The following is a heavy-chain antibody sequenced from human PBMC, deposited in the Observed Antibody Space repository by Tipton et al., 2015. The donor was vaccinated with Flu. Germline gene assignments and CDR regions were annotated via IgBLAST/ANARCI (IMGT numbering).Heavy chain of an antibody. CDR2: IYASGST. Sequence: TLSLTCTVSSGSIRSTNYFCAWIRQPAGKGLEWIGRIYASGSTTYNPSLKSRVTLSLDTSKNQFSLKLRSVTAADTAVYYCASTSNYGRRIEPDFDSWGQGTLVTVSS. CDR3: ASTSNYGRRIEPDFDS. J-gene: IGHJ4*02. CDR1: SGSIRSTNYF. D-gene: IGHD4-11*01. V-gene: IGHV4-61*02.